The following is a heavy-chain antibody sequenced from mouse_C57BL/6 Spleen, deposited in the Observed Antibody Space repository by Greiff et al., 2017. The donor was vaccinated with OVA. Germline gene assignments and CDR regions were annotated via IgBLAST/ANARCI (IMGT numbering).Heavy chain of an antibody. CDR1: GFTFSSYA. CDR2: ISDGGSYT. CDR3: ASSYYSNYLFAY. Sequence: EVKLVESGGGLVKPGGSLKLSCAASGFTFSSYAMSWVRQTPEKRLEWVATISDGGSYTYYPDNVKGRFTISRDNAKNNLYLQMSHLKSEDTAMYYCASSYYSNYLFAYWGQGTLVTVSA. J-gene: IGHJ3*01. D-gene: IGHD2-5*01. V-gene: IGHV5-4*03.